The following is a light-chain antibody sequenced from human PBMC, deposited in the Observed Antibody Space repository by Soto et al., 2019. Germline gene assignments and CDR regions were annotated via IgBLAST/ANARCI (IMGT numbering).Light chain of an antibody. J-gene: IGLJ1*01. CDR2: ANT. CDR3: QSYDSSLSGYV. CDR1: SSNIGAGYD. Sequence: QAVLTQPPSVSGAPGQRVTISCTWSSSNIGAGYDVHWYQQLPGTAPKLLIYANTNRPSGVPDRFSGANSGTSASLAITGLQAEDEADYYCQSYDSSLSGYVFGTGTKVTVL. V-gene: IGLV1-40*01.